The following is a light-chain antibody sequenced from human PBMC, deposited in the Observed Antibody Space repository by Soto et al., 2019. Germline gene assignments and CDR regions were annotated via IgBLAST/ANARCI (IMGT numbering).Light chain of an antibody. V-gene: IGLV1-51*02. CDR2: ENS. J-gene: IGLJ1*01. Sequence: QSVLTQPPSVSAAPGQKVTISCSGSSSNIGNTYVSWYQQLPETAPKLLIYENSKRPSGIPDRFSGSKAGTSATLDITGLQTGDEADYYCGTWDSNLPADVFGTGTKLTVL. CDR3: GTWDSNLPADV. CDR1: SSNIGNTY.